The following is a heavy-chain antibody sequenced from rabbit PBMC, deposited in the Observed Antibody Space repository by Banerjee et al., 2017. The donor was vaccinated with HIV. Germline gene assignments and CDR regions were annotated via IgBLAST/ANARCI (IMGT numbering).Heavy chain of an antibody. CDR1: GFDFSDTYW. J-gene: IGHJ4*01. CDR3: ARGDGGYAYDL. Sequence: QEQLVESGGGLVQPEGSLTLTCKASGFDFSDTYWMCWVRQAPGKGLEWIACIYTGSDDTYYASRAKGRFTISKTSSTTVTLQMTSLTAADTATYFCARGDGGYAYDLWGPGTLVTVS. V-gene: IGHV1S45*01. CDR2: IYTGSDDT. D-gene: IGHD6-1*01.